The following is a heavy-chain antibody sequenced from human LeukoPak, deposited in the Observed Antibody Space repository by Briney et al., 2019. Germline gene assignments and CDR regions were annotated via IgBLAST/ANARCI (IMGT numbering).Heavy chain of an antibody. CDR3: ARAISTSASRAFDY. CDR1: GFTFDDYG. D-gene: IGHD2-2*01. V-gene: IGHV3-20*04. J-gene: IGHJ4*02. Sequence: GGSLRLSCAASGFTFDDYGMSWVRQAPGKGVEWGSGINWNGGSTVYADSVKGRFTISRDNAKNSLYLQMNSLRAEDTALYYCARAISTSASRAFDYWGQGTLVTVSS. CDR2: INWNGGST.